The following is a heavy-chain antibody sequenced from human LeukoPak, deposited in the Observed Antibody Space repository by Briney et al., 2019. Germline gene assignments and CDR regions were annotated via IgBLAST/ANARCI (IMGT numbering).Heavy chain of an antibody. V-gene: IGHV3-23*01. CDR2: ISGSGGST. CDR1: GFTFNSYA. D-gene: IGHD1-7*01. CDR3: AKDLAGTTSFDY. J-gene: IGHJ4*02. Sequence: GGSLRLSCAASGFTFNSYAMSWVRQAPGKGLEWVSDISGSGGSTYYADSVKGRFTISRDKSKNMLYLQMNSLRAEDTAVYYCAKDLAGTTSFDYWGQGTLVTVSS.